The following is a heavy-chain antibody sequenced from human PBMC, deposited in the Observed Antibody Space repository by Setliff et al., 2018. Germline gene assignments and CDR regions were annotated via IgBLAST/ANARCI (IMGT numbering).Heavy chain of an antibody. CDR3: ARGGGSYYEGYFDY. V-gene: IGHV4-59*11. CDR2: MYYSGSF. Sequence: SETLSLTCTVSGGSISGRYWTWIRQPPGKGLEWVGYMYYSGSFNYNPSLESRVTISVDTSKNQFSLKLASVTAADTALYYCARGGGSYYEGYFDYWGQGTLVTVSS. J-gene: IGHJ4*02. D-gene: IGHD1-26*01. CDR1: GGSISGRY.